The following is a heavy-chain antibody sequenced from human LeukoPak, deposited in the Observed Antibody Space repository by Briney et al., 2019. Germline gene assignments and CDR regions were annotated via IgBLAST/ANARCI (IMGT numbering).Heavy chain of an antibody. CDR2: ISSSSSYI. CDR3: ATRIPRAPPDY. V-gene: IGHV3-21*01. Sequence: GGSLRLSCVASGFTFSSYNMNWVRQAPGKGLEWVSSISSSSSYIYYADSVKGRFTISRDNAKNSLYLQMNSLRAEDTAVYYCATRIPRAPPDYWGQGTLVTVSS. J-gene: IGHJ4*02. CDR1: GFTFSSYN. D-gene: IGHD2-15*01.